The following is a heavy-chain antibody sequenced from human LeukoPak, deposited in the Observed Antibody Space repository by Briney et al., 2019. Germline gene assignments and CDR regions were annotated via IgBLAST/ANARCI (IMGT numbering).Heavy chain of an antibody. V-gene: IGHV4-4*07. J-gene: IGHJ4*02. CDR1: GGSISSYY. D-gene: IGHD3-10*01. Sequence: PSETLSLTCTVSGGSISSYYWSWIRQPAGKGLEWIGRIYKSGSTTYNPSLKSRGTMSVDTSKIQFSLKLTSVTAVDTAVYYCARGVYGSGDYWGQGTLVTVSS. CDR2: IYKSGST. CDR3: ARGVYGSGDY.